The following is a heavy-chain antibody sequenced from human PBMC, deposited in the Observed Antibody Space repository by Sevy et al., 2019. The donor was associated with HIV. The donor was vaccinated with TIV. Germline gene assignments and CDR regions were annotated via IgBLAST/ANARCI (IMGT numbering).Heavy chain of an antibody. D-gene: IGHD3-22*01. J-gene: IGHJ6*02. CDR1: GFSVSSNY. Sequence: GGSLRLSCAASGFSVSSNYMSWVRQAPGKGLEWVSLIDSGGSTYYADSVKGRFTISRDNAKNTLYLQMNPLRAEDTAVYFCARDRYYDASGYYYYYYGMDVWGQGTTVTVSS. CDR2: IDSGGST. V-gene: IGHV3-66*01. CDR3: ARDRYYDASGYYYYYYGMDV.